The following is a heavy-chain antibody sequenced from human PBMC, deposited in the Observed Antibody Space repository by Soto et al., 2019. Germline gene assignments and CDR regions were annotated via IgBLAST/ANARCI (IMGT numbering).Heavy chain of an antibody. CDR3: AVRYCSSTSCYFQYFQH. Sequence: EVQLVESGGGLVQPGGSPRLSCAASGFTFSSYSMNWVRQAPGKGLEWVSYISSSSSTIYYADSVKGRFTISRDNAKNSLYLQMNSLRDEDTAVYYCAVRYCSSTSCYFQYFQHWGQGTLVTVSS. J-gene: IGHJ1*01. CDR2: ISSSSSTI. D-gene: IGHD2-2*01. V-gene: IGHV3-48*02. CDR1: GFTFSSYS.